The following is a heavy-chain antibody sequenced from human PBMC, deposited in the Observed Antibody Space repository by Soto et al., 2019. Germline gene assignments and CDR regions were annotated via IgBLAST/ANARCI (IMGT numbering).Heavy chain of an antibody. D-gene: IGHD6-19*01. CDR1: GGSVSSGSYY. J-gene: IGHJ4*02. V-gene: IGHV4-61*01. CDR2: IYYSGST. Sequence: KASETLSLTCTVSGGSVSSGSYYWSWIRQPPGKGLEWIGYIYYSGSTNYNPSLKSRVTISVDTSKNQFSLKLSSVTAADTAVYYCARDLRYSSGWYDSNYFDYWGQGTLVTVSS. CDR3: ARDLRYSSGWYDSNYFDY.